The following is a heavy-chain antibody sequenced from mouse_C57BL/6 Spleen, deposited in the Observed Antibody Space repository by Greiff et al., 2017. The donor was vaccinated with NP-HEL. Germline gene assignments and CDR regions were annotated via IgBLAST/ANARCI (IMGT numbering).Heavy chain of an antibody. CDR1: GYTFTSYD. J-gene: IGHJ2*01. CDR3: ARSGSNWDFDY. D-gene: IGHD4-1*01. CDR2: IYPRDGST. V-gene: IGHV1-85*01. Sequence: VKLQESGPELVKPGASVKLSCKASGYTFTSYDINWVKQRPGQGLEWIGWIYPRDGSTKYNEKFKGKATLTVDTSSSTAYMELHSLTSEDSAVYFCARSGSNWDFDYWGQGTTLTVSS.